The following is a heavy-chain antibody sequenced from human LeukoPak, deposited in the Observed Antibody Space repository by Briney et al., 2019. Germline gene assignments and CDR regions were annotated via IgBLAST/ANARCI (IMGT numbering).Heavy chain of an antibody. J-gene: IGHJ5*02. Sequence: PSETLSLTCAVSGGSISSYYWSWIRQPPGKELEWIGYIYYSGSTNYNPSLKSRVTISVDTSKNRFSLKLSSVTAADTAVYYCARVEPNYDILTGYTSGFDPWGQGTLVTVSS. D-gene: IGHD3-9*01. V-gene: IGHV4-59*01. CDR1: GGSISSYY. CDR3: ARVEPNYDILTGYTSGFDP. CDR2: IYYSGST.